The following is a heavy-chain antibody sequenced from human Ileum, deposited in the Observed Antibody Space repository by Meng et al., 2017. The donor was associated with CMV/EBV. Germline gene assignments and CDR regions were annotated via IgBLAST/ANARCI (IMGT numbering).Heavy chain of an antibody. V-gene: IGHV3-9*01. D-gene: IGHD1-26*01. J-gene: IGHJ6*02. CDR2: ISWNSGRI. CDR1: GFTFDDYA. Sequence: GGSLRLSCAVSGFTFDDYAMHWVRQVPGKGLEWVPGISWNSGRIGYADSVKGRFTISRDNAKNSLYLQMNSLRAEDTAVYYCARDPSSYYYGMDVWGQGTTVTVSS. CDR3: ARDPSSYYYGMDV.